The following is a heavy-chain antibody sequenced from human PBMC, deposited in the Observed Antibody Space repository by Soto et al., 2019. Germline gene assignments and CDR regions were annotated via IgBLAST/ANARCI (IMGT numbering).Heavy chain of an antibody. Sequence: GGSLRLSCAASGFTFSNAWMSWVRQAPGKGLEWVGRIKSKTDGGTTDYAAPVKGRFTISRDDSKNTLYLQMNSLKTEDTAVYYCTTDLLPLYYYDSSGYYGYWGQGTLVTVSS. CDR1: GFTFSNAW. V-gene: IGHV3-15*01. J-gene: IGHJ4*02. D-gene: IGHD3-22*01. CDR2: IKSKTDGGTT. CDR3: TTDLLPLYYYDSSGYYGY.